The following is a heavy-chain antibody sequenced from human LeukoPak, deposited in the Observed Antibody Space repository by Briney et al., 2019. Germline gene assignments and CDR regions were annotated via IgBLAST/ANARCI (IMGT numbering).Heavy chain of an antibody. Sequence: GGSLRLSCVASGVTLSNYAMSWARQAPGKGLEWVSGISSSGSGGNTYYADSVKGRFTTSRDSSRNTLFPHMNTLRAEDTAIYYCAKDRTVGASYWYFDLWGRGTLVTVSS. CDR1: GVTLSNYA. CDR2: ISSSGSGGNT. V-gene: IGHV3-23*01. CDR3: AKDRTVGASYWYFDL. D-gene: IGHD1-26*01. J-gene: IGHJ2*01.